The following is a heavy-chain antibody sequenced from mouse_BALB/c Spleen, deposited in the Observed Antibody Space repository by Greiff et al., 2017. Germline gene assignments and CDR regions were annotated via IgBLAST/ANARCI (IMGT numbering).Heavy chain of an antibody. D-gene: IGHD2-14*01. CDR2: ILPGSGST. CDR3: ARSYYRYDGGEYYAMDY. CDR1: GYTFSSYW. V-gene: IGHV1-9*01. Sequence: VQLQQSGAELMKPGASVKISCKATGYTFSSYWIEWVKQRPGHGLEWIGEILPGSGSTNYNEKFKGKATFTADTSSNTAYMQLSSLTSEDSAVYYCARSYYRYDGGEYYAMDYWGQGTSVTVSS. J-gene: IGHJ4*01.